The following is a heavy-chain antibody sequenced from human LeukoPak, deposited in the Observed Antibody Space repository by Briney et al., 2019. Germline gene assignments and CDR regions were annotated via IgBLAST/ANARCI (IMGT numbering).Heavy chain of an antibody. CDR1: GFTFSSYW. J-gene: IGHJ3*02. CDR2: IKQDGSEK. CDR3: ARKGETYYYDGSGYSGAFDI. V-gene: IGHV3-7*01. Sequence: QPGGSLRLSCAASGFTFSSYWMSWVRQAPGKGLEWVANIKQDGSEKYYVDSVKGRFTISRDNAKNSLYLQMNSLRAEDTAVYYCARKGETYYYDGSGYSGAFDIWGQGTMVTVSS. D-gene: IGHD3-22*01.